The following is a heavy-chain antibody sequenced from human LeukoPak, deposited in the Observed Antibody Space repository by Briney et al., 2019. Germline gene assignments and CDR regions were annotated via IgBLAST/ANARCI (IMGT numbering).Heavy chain of an antibody. J-gene: IGHJ4*02. D-gene: IGHD3-22*01. Sequence: GGSLRLSCAPSGFTFSSYSMHWVRQAPGKGLEWVSYISSRSGLIQYADSVKGRFTISRDNAKNSLYLQMNSLRDEDTAVYYCARDDNSGYGIENWGQGILVTVSS. CDR3: ARDDNSGYGIEN. CDR1: GFTFSSYS. CDR2: ISSRSGLI. V-gene: IGHV3-48*02.